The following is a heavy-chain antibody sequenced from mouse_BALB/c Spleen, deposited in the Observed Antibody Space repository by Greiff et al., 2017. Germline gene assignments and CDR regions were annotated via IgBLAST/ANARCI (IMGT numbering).Heavy chain of an antibody. CDR1: GFTLSSYA. CDR3: ARYGFDY. V-gene: IGHV5-9-4*01. D-gene: IGHD1-1*02. J-gene: IGHJ2*01. Sequence: EVQVVESGGGLVKPGGSLKLSCAASGFTLSSYAMSWVRQSPEKRLEWVAEISSGGSYTYYPDTVTGRFTISRDNAKNTLYLEMSSLRSEDTAMYYCARYGFDYWGQGTTLTVSS. CDR2: ISSGGSYT.